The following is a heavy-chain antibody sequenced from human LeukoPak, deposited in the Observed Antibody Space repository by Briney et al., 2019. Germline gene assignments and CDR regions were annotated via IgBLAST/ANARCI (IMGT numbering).Heavy chain of an antibody. CDR3: ARGPAATVYYMDV. CDR1: GGSISSSNW. Sequence: SGTLSLTCAVSGGSISSSNWWSWVRQPPGKGLEWIGEIYHSGSTNYNPSLKSRGTISVDKSKNQFSLKLSSVTAADTAVYYCARGPAATVYYMDVWGKGTTVTVSS. CDR2: IYHSGST. D-gene: IGHD2-15*01. V-gene: IGHV4-4*02. J-gene: IGHJ6*03.